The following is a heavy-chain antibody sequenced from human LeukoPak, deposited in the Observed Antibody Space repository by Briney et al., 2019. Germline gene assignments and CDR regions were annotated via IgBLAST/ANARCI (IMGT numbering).Heavy chain of an antibody. D-gene: IGHD3-22*01. CDR1: GYTFTGYY. V-gene: IGHV1-2*02. J-gene: IGHJ4*02. CDR3: ATYYYDSSRYDY. Sequence: ASVKVSCKASGYTFTGYYMHWVRQAPGQGLEWMGWINPNSGGTNYAQKFQGRVTMTRDTSISTAYMELSRLRSDDTAVYYCATYYYDSSRYDYWGQGTLVTVSS. CDR2: INPNSGGT.